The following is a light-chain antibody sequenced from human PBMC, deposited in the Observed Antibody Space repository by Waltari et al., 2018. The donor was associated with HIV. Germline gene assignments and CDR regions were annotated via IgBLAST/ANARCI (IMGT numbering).Light chain of an antibody. CDR3: SSYSATNTVV. CDR2: EVT. V-gene: IGLV2-18*02. CDR1: NRDIGGYAR. Sequence: QSALTQPPSVSGSPGQSVTISCAGTNRDIGGYARVSWYQQPPGTAPKLLIYEVTNRPSGVPGRFSASKSGTTASLTISGLQAGDEGDYYCSSYSATNTVVFGGGTKLTVL. J-gene: IGLJ2*01.